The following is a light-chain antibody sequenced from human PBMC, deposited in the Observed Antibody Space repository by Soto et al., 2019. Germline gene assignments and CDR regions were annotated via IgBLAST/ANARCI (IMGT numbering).Light chain of an antibody. CDR3: QQTYSIPLT. J-gene: IGKJ4*01. Sequence: DLQMTQSPSSLSASIGDRVTITCRASQSISNYLNWYQQKPGKAPKLLVYTTSSLQSGVPSNFSGSGSGTDFTLTISSLQPEDFATYYCQQTYSIPLTFGGGTKVEIK. CDR2: TTS. V-gene: IGKV1-39*01. CDR1: QSISNY.